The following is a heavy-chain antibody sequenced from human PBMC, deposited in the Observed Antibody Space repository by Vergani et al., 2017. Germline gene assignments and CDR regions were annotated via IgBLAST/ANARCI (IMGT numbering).Heavy chain of an antibody. Sequence: EVQLLESGGGLVQPGGSLRLSCAASGFTFSSYAMSWVRQAPGKGLEWVSAISGSGGSTYYADYVKGRFTISRDNSKNTLYLQMNSLRAEDTAVYYCAKDRCSGGSCYSGALDYWGQGTLVTVSS. V-gene: IGHV3-23*01. CDR2: ISGSGGST. J-gene: IGHJ4*02. CDR3: AKDRCSGGSCYSGALDY. CDR1: GFTFSSYA. D-gene: IGHD2-15*01.